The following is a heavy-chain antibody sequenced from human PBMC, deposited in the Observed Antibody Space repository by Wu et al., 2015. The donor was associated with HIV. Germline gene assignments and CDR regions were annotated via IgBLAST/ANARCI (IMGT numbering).Heavy chain of an antibody. J-gene: IGHJ4*02. D-gene: IGHD2-2*03. Sequence: QVQLVQSGAEVKKPGASVKVSCKASGYTFTSYGISWVRQAPGQGLEWMGIIKPSGGSTGYAQKFQGRVTMTRDTSTNIVYMELSNLRSDDTAVYYCARAHLDTVVVRVAPEETGYLDLWGQGTLVSVSS. CDR2: IKPSGGST. V-gene: IGHV1-46*01. CDR1: GYTFTSYG. CDR3: ARAHLDTVVVRVAPEETGYLDL.